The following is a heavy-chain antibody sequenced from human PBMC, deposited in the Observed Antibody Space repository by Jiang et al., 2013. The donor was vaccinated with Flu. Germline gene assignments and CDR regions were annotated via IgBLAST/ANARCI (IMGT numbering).Heavy chain of an antibody. Sequence: SQTLSLTCAISGDSVSSNSAAWNWIRQSPSRGLEWLGRTYYRSKWYNDYAVSVKSRITINPDTSKNQFSLQLNSVTPEDTTVYYCARSYSSGWYAQPYNWFDPWGQGTLVTVSS. D-gene: IGHD6-19*01. J-gene: IGHJ5*02. CDR2: TYYRSKWYN. V-gene: IGHV6-1*01. CDR3: ARSYSSGWYAQPYNWFDP. CDR1: GDSVSSNSAA.